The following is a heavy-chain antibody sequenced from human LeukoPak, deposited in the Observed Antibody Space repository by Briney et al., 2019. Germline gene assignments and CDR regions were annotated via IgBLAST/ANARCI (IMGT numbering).Heavy chain of an antibody. V-gene: IGHV1-46*01. CDR1: GYTVTGYY. Sequence: VASVKVSCKTSGYTVTGYYMHWVRQAPGQGLEWMGIINPSGGSTSYAQKFQGRVTMTRDTSTSTVYMELSSLRSEDTAVYYCARAPNVDTAMVAFDYWGQGTLVTVSS. CDR3: ARAPNVDTAMVAFDY. D-gene: IGHD5-18*01. CDR2: INPSGGST. J-gene: IGHJ4*02.